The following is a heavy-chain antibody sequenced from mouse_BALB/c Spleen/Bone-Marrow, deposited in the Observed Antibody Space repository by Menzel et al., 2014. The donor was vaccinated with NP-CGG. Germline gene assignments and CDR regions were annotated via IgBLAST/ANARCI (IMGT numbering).Heavy chain of an antibody. Sequence: VKLMESGPGLVAPSQSLSITCTVSGFSLTGNGVSWIRQPPGKGLEWLGVIWGDGSTKYHSALISRLSFTKDNSKSRVFLKLNSLHTDDSATYYCAKPEDGYAMDYWGQGTSVTVSS. CDR1: GFSLTGNG. D-gene: IGHD2-3*01. J-gene: IGHJ4*01. CDR2: IWGDGST. V-gene: IGHV2-3*01. CDR3: AKPEDGYAMDY.